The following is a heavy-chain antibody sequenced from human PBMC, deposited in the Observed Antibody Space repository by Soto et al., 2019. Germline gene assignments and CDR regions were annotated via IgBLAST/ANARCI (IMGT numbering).Heavy chain of an antibody. D-gene: IGHD6-19*01. J-gene: IGHJ4*02. CDR3: ARGEPHSSGWNFDF. CDR1: GYRLTSNY. Sequence: QVQLVQSGAEVKKPGASVKVSCTASGYRLTSNYIHWVRQAPGEGLEWMGKINPSGGTTRYGQKFQGRVTMTRDTSTSTVYMEMSGLRSEDTAVYYCARGEPHSSGWNFDFWGQGTLVIVSP. V-gene: IGHV1-46*01. CDR2: INPSGGTT.